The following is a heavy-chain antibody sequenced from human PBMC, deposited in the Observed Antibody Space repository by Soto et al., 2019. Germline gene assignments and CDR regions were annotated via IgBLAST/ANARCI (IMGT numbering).Heavy chain of an antibody. V-gene: IGHV4-39*01. CDR2: IYYSGST. Sequence: SETLSLTCTVSGGSISSSSYYWGWIRQPPGKGLEWIGSIYYSGSTYYNPSLKSRVTISVDTSKNQFSLKLSSVTAADTAVYYCAGLYSSSSGYYYGMDVWGQGTTGTVSS. D-gene: IGHD6-13*01. J-gene: IGHJ6*02. CDR3: AGLYSSSSGYYYGMDV. CDR1: GGSISSSSYY.